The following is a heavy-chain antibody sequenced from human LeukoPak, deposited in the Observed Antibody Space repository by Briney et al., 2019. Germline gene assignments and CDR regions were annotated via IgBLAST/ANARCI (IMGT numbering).Heavy chain of an antibody. V-gene: IGHV4-30-2*01. CDR1: GGSISSGGYS. J-gene: IGHJ4*02. D-gene: IGHD3-9*01. Sequence: PSETLSLTCAVSGGSISSGGYSWSWIRQPPGKGLEWIGYIYHSGSTYSNPSLKSRVTISVDRSKNQFSLKLSCVTAADTAVYYCARSRRVMPDEGPFDYWGQGTLVTVSS. CDR2: IYHSGST. CDR3: ARSRRVMPDEGPFDY.